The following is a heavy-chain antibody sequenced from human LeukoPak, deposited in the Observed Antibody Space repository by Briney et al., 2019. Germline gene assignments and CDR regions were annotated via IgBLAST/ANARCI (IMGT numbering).Heavy chain of an antibody. J-gene: IGHJ4*02. D-gene: IGHD3-3*01. CDR1: GYTFTGYY. CDR3: GIAGVVTTIDY. V-gene: IGHV1-2*06. Sequence: ASVKVSCKASGYTFTGYYTHWVRQAPGQGLEWMGRINPNSGGTNYAQKFQGRVTMTRDTSISTAYMELSRLRSDDTAVYYCGIAGVVTTIDYWGQGTLVTVSS. CDR2: INPNSGGT.